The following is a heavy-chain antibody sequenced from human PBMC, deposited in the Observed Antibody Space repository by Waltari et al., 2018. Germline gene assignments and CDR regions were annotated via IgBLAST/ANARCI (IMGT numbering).Heavy chain of an antibody. J-gene: IGHJ4*02. D-gene: IGHD5-12*01. CDR3: ARVPPRWLQYTLSFEN. V-gene: IGHV1-69*01. Sequence: QVQLVQSGAEVKKPGASVKVSCKASGYTFSSYAISWVRQAPGQGLEWMGGIIPIFGTANYAQKFQGRVTITTDESTSTAYMELSSLRSEDTAVYYCARVPPRWLQYTLSFENWGQGTLVTVSS. CDR1: GYTFSSYA. CDR2: IIPIFGTA.